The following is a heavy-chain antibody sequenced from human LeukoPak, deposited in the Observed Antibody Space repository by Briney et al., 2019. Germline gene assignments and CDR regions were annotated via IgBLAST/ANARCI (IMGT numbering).Heavy chain of an antibody. CDR3: ARSGGYCSSTSCSSRYYFDY. D-gene: IGHD2-2*01. J-gene: IGHJ4*02. CDR2: IYHSGST. CDR1: GGSISSGGYY. Sequence: PSETLSLTCTVSGGSISSGGYYWSWIRQPPGKGLEWIGYIYHSGSTYYNPSLKSRVTISVDRSKNQFSLKLSSVTAAGTAVYYCARSGGYCSSTSCSSRYYFDYWGQGTLVTVSS. V-gene: IGHV4-30-2*01.